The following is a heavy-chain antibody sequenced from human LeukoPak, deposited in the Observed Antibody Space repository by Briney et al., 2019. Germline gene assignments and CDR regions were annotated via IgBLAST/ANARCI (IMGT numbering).Heavy chain of an antibody. CDR2: IYTSGST. CDR3: ARLVSVRSKRHDY. CDR1: GGSISSGNYY. J-gene: IGHJ4*02. Sequence: SSETLSLTCTVSGGSISSGNYYWSWIRQPAGKGLEWIGRIYTSGSTNYNPSLKSRVTISVDTAKNQFSLRLSSVTAADTAVYYCARLVSVRSKRHDYWGQGTLVTVSS. V-gene: IGHV4-61*02. D-gene: IGHD5-24*01.